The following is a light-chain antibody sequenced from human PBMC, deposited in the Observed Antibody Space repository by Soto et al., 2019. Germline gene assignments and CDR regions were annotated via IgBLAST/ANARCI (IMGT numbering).Light chain of an antibody. J-gene: IGKJ1*01. Sequence: IQMTQSPSSLSASVGDRVIITCRASQSIINYLNWYQQKPGKAPKLLIYAASSLQSGVPSSFSGSGSGTDFTLTISSLQPEDFATYYCQQGYRAPHTFGQGTKVDIK. CDR2: AAS. V-gene: IGKV1-39*01. CDR3: QQGYRAPHT. CDR1: QSIINY.